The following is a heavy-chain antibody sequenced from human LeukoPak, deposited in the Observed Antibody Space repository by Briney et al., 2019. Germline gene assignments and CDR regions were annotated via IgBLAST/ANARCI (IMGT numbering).Heavy chain of an antibody. CDR2: ISSSGSTI. CDR3: AELGITMIGGV. D-gene: IGHD3-10*02. J-gene: IGHJ6*04. V-gene: IGHV3-48*03. CDR1: GFTFSSYE. Sequence: PGGSLRLSCAASGFTFSSYEMNWVRQAPGKGLEWVSYISSSGSTIYYAASVKDRFTISRDNAKNSLYLQRNSLGAEDTAVYYCAELGITMIGGVWGKGTTVTISS.